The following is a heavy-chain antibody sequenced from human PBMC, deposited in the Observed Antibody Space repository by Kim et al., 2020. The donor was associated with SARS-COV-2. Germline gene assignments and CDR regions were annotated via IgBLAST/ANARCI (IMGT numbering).Heavy chain of an antibody. CDR2: FDPEDGEA. Sequence: ASVKVSCKVSGYTLRQLSMHWVRQAPGKGLEWMGGFDPEDGEAIYAQKFQGRVTMAEDTSTDTAYMELTSLTSEDTAVYYCATYTGSSGYDVYSYYMDVW. V-gene: IGHV1-24*01. CDR1: GYTLRQLS. CDR3: ATYTGSSGYDVYSYYMDV. D-gene: IGHD3-3*01. J-gene: IGHJ6*03.